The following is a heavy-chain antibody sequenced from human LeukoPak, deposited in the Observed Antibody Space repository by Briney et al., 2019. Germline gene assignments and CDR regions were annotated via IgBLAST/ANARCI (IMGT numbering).Heavy chain of an antibody. Sequence: GGSLRLSCAASGFTFSSSWMHWVRQAPGKGLVWVSRINGDGSSTIYADSVEGRFTISRDNAKNTLYLQMNSLRAEDTAVYYCARWWLRSGDYWGQGTLVAVSS. CDR2: INGDGSST. CDR3: ARWWLRSGDY. D-gene: IGHD5-12*01. J-gene: IGHJ4*02. CDR1: GFTFSSSW. V-gene: IGHV3-74*01.